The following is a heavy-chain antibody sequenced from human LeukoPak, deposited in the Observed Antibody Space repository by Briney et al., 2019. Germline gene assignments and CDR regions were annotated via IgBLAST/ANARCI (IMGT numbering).Heavy chain of an antibody. CDR2: IYPGDSDT. CDR3: ARQRGYSYGLSPDYYYYGMDV. D-gene: IGHD5-18*01. J-gene: IGHJ6*02. Sequence: GESLKISCKGSGYSFTSYWIGWVRQMPGKGLEWMGIIYPGDSDTRYSPSFQGQVTISADKSISTAYLQWSSLKASDTAMYYCARQRGYSYGLSPDYYYYGMDVWGQGTTVTVPS. CDR1: GYSFTSYW. V-gene: IGHV5-51*01.